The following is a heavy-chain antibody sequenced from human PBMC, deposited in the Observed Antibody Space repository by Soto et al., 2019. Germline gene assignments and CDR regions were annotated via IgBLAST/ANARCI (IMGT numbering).Heavy chain of an antibody. J-gene: IGHJ5*02. V-gene: IGHV3-23*01. CDR2: ISGSGIST. CDR3: AIEKISTSCCNWFDP. Sequence: ELQLLESGGGLVQPGGSLRLSCAASGFIFSSYAMSWVRQAPGKGLEWVSAISGSGISTYYADSVKGRFTISRDNSKNTLYLQMNSLRAEDTAVYYCAIEKISTSCCNWFDPWGQGTLVTVSS. D-gene: IGHD2-2*01. CDR1: GFIFSSYA.